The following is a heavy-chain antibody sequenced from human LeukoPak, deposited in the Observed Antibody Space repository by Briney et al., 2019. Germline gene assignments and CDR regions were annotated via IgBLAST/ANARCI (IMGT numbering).Heavy chain of an antibody. D-gene: IGHD1-14*01. CDR3: ARVNHMDV. CDR2: IGGDSRYI. V-gene: IGHV3-21*01. Sequence: GGSLRLSCAASGFTFSTYNMNWVRQAPAKGLEGVSSIGGDSRYIYYADSVKGRFTVSRDNAKNSLYLQMNSLRAEDTAVYYCARVNHMDVWGQGTTVTVSS. CDR1: GFTFSTYN. J-gene: IGHJ6*02.